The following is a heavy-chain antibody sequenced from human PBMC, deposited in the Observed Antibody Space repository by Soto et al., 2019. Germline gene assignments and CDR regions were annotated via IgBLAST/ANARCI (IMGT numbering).Heavy chain of an antibody. CDR3: ARGGYDFVLYGVAVAGREVYFDY. V-gene: IGHV1-18*01. Sequence: ASVKVSCKASGYTFTSYGISWVRQAPGQGLEWMGWISAYNGNTNYAQKLQGRVTMTTETSTSTAYMELRSLRSDDTAVYYCARGGYDFVLYGVAVAGREVYFDYWGQGTLVTVSS. J-gene: IGHJ4*02. CDR2: ISAYNGNT. D-gene: IGHD6-19*01. CDR1: GYTFTSYG.